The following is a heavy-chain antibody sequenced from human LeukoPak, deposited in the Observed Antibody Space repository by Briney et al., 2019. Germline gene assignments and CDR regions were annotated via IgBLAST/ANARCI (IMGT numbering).Heavy chain of an antibody. CDR1: GFTVSSYY. D-gene: IGHD4-11*01. J-gene: IGHJ6*02. V-gene: IGHV3-66*01. CDR2: IYSGGST. Sequence: PGGSLRLSYAASGFTVSSYYMTWVRQAPGKGLDWVSVIYSGGSTYYADSVKGRVAISTDNSKNTVFLQMNSVRAEDTAVYYCARSYSNHLFGMDVWGQGTTVTVSS. CDR3: ARSYSNHLFGMDV.